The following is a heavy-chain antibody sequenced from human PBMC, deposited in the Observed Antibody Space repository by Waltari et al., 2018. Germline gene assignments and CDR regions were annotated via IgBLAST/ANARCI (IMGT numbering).Heavy chain of an antibody. Sequence: EVQLVESGGGLVQPGGSLRLSCAASGFTFSSYDMHWVRQATGKGLEWVSAIGTAGDTYYPGSVKGRFTISRENAKNSLYLQMNSLRAGDTAVYYCARAAYYDSSGYDAFDIWGQGTMVTVSS. CDR2: IGTAGDT. CDR1: GFTFSSYD. CDR3: ARAAYYDSSGYDAFDI. J-gene: IGHJ3*02. D-gene: IGHD3-22*01. V-gene: IGHV3-13*01.